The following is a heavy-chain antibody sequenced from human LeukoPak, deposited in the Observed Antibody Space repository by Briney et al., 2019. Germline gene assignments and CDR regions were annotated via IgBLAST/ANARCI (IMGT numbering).Heavy chain of an antibody. CDR2: INPNSGGT. J-gene: IGHJ4*02. CDR1: GYTFTGYY. Sequence: ASVKVSCKASGYTFTGYYMHWVRQAPGQGLEWMGWINPNSGGTNYALKFQGRVTMTRDTSISTAYMELSRLRSDDTAVYYCASLGGYSGFDYWGQGTLVTVSS. D-gene: IGHD3-22*01. CDR3: ASLGGYSGFDY. V-gene: IGHV1-2*02.